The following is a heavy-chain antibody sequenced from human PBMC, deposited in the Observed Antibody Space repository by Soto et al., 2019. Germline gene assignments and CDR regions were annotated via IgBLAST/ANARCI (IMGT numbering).Heavy chain of an antibody. CDR1: GYTFSSYA. Sequence: ASVKVSCKASGYTFSSYAMHWVRQAPGQRLEWVGCIIAGYGNTKSSQKFQDRVTISRDTSASTAYMELTSLRSEDTAVYYCARDTGDGTFDFWGQGTLVTVSS. D-gene: IGHD7-27*01. CDR2: IIAGYGNT. V-gene: IGHV1-3*01. J-gene: IGHJ4*02. CDR3: ARDTGDGTFDF.